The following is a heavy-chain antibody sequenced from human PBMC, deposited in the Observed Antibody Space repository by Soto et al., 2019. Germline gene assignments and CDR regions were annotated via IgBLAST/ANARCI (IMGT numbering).Heavy chain of an antibody. J-gene: IGHJ6*02. V-gene: IGHV3-23*01. CDR1: KFTFHNYA. CDR3: ARAHVYDFWSGLLFYGMDV. CDR2: VSATGETT. Sequence: EVQLLESGGGLVQPGESLRLSCAASKFTFHNYAMSWVRQAPGKGREWVSGVSATGETTYYAGSVKGRFSISRDNPNNTPHLEMSSLRADDTAIYYWARAHVYDFWSGLLFYGMDVWGQGTTVTVSS. D-gene: IGHD3-3*01.